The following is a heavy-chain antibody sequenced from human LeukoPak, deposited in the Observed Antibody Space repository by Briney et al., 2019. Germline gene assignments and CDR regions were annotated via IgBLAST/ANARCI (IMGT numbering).Heavy chain of an antibody. Sequence: GGSLRLSCAASGFTFSSYAMHWVRQAPGKGLEYVSAISSNGGSTYYANSVKGRFTISRDNSKNTLYLQMGSVRAEDMAVYYCARVPSYYYYYMDVWGKGTTVTVSS. CDR2: ISSNGGST. CDR3: ARVPSYYYYYMDV. V-gene: IGHV3-64*01. J-gene: IGHJ6*03. CDR1: GFTFSSYA.